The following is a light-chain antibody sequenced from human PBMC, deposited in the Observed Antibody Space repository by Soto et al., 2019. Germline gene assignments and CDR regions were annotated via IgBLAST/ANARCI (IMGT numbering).Light chain of an antibody. CDR1: QSVGSN. CDR3: QQYNNWPPLT. Sequence: EIVMTQSPATLSVSPGERATLSCRASQSVGSNLAWYQQKPGQAPRLLIYGASNRATGIPARFSGSGSGTEFTLTISSLQSEDFAVYYCQQYNNWPPLTFGGGTKVEIK. J-gene: IGKJ4*01. CDR2: GAS. V-gene: IGKV3-15*01.